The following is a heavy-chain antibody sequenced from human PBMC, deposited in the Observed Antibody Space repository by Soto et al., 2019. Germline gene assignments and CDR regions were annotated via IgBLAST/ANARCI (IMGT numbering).Heavy chain of an antibody. Sequence: QVQLVQSGAEVKKPGASVKVSCKASGYTFTGYYMHWVRQAPGQGLEWMGWINPNSGGTNYAQKLQGWVTMTRDTSSSTAYMELSRLRSDDTAVYYCARLIGRRDAFDIWGQGTMVTVSS. CDR3: ARLIGRRDAFDI. D-gene: IGHD3-16*01. CDR2: INPNSGGT. J-gene: IGHJ3*02. CDR1: GYTFTGYY. V-gene: IGHV1-2*04.